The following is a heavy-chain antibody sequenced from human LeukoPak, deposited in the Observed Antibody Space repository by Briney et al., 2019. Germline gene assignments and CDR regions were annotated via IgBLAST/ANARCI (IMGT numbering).Heavy chain of an antibody. Sequence: GGSLRLSCAASGFNFSDYYMSWVRQAPGRGLEWISFFSSGDTNIKYADSVKGRFTISRDNAKNSLYLQMNSLRAEDTAVYFCAREIHSTGYYYAGGYMDVWGEGTTVTVSS. J-gene: IGHJ6*03. CDR3: AREIHSTGYYYAGGYMDV. V-gene: IGHV3-11*04. CDR2: FSSGDTNI. D-gene: IGHD3-22*01. CDR1: GFNFSDYY.